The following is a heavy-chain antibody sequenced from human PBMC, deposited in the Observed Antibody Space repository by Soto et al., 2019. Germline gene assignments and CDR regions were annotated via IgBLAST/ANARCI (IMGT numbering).Heavy chain of an antibody. V-gene: IGHV4-34*01. CDR2: INHSGST. CDR3: ARGSAAGP. D-gene: IGHD6-25*01. CDR1: GGSFSGYY. Sequence: QVQLQQWGAGLLKPSETLSLTCAVYGGSFSGYYWSWIRQPPGKGLEWIGEINHSGSTNYNPSLKSRVTISVDTSKNQFSLKLSSVTAADTAVYYCARGSAAGPWGEGTLVTVSS. J-gene: IGHJ5*02.